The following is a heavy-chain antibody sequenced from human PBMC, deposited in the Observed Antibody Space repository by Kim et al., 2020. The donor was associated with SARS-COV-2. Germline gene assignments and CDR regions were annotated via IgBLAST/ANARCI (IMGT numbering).Heavy chain of an antibody. D-gene: IGHD2-2*01. J-gene: IGHJ3*02. CDR3: ARDVVVVPAAIRGAFDS. V-gene: IGHV4-30-2*05. Sequence: LKSRVTISVDTSKNQYSLKLSSVTAADTAVYYCARDVVVVPAAIRGAFDSWGQGTMVTVSS.